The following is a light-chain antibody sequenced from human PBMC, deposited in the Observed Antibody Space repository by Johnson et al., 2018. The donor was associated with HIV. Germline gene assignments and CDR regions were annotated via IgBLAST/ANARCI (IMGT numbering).Light chain of an antibody. CDR2: EKN. CDR1: SSNIGNNY. Sequence: QSVLSQPPSVSKAPGQKVTISCSGSSSNIGNNYVSWYQQLPGTAPKLLIYEKNKRPSGIPDRFSGSKSGTSATLGITGLQTGDEADYYCGTWDSSLSASVFGTATKVTVL. J-gene: IGLJ1*01. V-gene: IGLV1-51*02. CDR3: GTWDSSLSASV.